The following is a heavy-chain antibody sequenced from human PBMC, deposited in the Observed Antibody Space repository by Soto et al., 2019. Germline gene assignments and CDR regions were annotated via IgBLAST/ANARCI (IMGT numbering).Heavy chain of an antibody. CDR3: ARLSKDWFSDY. CDR1: GFTFSGYA. V-gene: IGHV3-23*01. CDR2: ISGSGGST. J-gene: IGHJ4*02. Sequence: GGSLILSCAASGFTFSGYAMSWVRQAPGKGLEWVSAISGSGGSTYYADSVKGRFTISRDNSKNTLYLQMNNLKTEDTAVYYCARLSKDWFSDYWGRGPQVTVS. D-gene: IGHD3-3*01.